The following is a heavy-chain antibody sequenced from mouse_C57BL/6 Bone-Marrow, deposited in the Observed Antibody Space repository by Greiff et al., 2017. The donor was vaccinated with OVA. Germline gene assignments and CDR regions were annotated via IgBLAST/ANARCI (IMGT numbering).Heavy chain of an antibody. J-gene: IGHJ3*01. Sequence: QVQLQQPGAELVRPGSSVTLSCKASGYTFTSYWMHWVKQRPIQGLEWIGNIDPSDSETHYNQKFKDKATLTVDKSSSTAYMQLSSLTSEDSAVYDCARDSGGWFAYWGQGTLVTVSA. CDR3: ARDSGGWFAY. D-gene: IGHD3-2*01. V-gene: IGHV1-52*01. CDR1: GYTFTSYW. CDR2: IDPSDSET.